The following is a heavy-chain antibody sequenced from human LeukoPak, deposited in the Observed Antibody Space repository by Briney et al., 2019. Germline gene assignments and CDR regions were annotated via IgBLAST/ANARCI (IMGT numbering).Heavy chain of an antibody. CDR2: VSGSGRTT. Sequence: GGSLRLSCAASGFIFRSYATSWVRQAPGKGLEWVSAVSGSGRTTYYADSVKGRFTTSRDNSRNTLFLQMDSLRAEDTAVYYCAKDMSFGDSYFDYWGQGTLVTVSS. CDR3: AKDMSFGDSYFDY. D-gene: IGHD3-10*01. J-gene: IGHJ4*02. V-gene: IGHV3-23*01. CDR1: GFIFRSYA.